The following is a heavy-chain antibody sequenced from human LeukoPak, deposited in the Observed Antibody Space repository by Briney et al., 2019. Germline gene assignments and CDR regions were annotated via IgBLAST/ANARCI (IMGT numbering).Heavy chain of an antibody. CDR2: IYSGGST. Sequence: GGSLRLSCAASGFTVSSNYMSWVRQAPGKGLEWVSVIYSGGSTYYADSVKGRFTISRDNAKNSLYLQMNSLRAEDTAVYYCARGGGLSTTWGMVVKYYYGMDVWGQGTTVTVSS. CDR3: ARGGGLSTTWGMVVKYYYGMDV. D-gene: IGHD2-21*01. J-gene: IGHJ6*02. V-gene: IGHV3-66*01. CDR1: GFTVSSNY.